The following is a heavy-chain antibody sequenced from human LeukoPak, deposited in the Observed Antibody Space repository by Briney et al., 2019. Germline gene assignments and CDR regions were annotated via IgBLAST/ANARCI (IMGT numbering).Heavy chain of an antibody. J-gene: IGHJ6*02. Sequence: SETLSLTCAVYGGSFSGYYWSWIRQPPGKGLEWIGEINHSGSTNYNPSLKSRVTISVDTSKNQFSLKLSSVTAADTAVYYCAVDQYYYYGMDVWGQGTTVTVSS. CDR2: INHSGST. D-gene: IGHD2-2*01. CDR3: AVDQYYYYGMDV. V-gene: IGHV4-34*01. CDR1: GGSFSGYY.